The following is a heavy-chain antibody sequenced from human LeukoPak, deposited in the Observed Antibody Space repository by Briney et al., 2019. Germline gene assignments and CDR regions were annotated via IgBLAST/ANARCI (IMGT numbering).Heavy chain of an antibody. CDR3: ARGIRGYYYYYMDV. J-gene: IGHJ6*03. D-gene: IGHD3-22*01. V-gene: IGHV1-69*05. Sequence: SVKVTFKSSGGTFSSYPISWVRQAPRQGLEWMGGIIPIFGTANYAQKFQGRVTITTDESTSTAYMELNSLRSEDTAVYYCARGIRGYYYYYMDVWGKGTTVTVSS. CDR1: GGTFSSYP. CDR2: IIPIFGTA.